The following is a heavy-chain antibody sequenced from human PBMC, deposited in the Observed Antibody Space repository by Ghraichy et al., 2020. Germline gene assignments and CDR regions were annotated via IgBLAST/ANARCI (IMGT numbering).Heavy chain of an antibody. V-gene: IGHV3-48*02. D-gene: IGHD3-3*01. CDR3: ARSYDYWGADDY. CDR2: ISGRGTTI. Sequence: GGSLRLSCAASGFTFSTYNMNWVRQAPGKGLEWISYISGRGTTIYNADSVKGRFTISRDNAKNSLYLQMNSLGDEDTAVYFCARSYDYWGADDYWGQGTLVTVSS. CDR1: GFTFSTYN. J-gene: IGHJ4*02.